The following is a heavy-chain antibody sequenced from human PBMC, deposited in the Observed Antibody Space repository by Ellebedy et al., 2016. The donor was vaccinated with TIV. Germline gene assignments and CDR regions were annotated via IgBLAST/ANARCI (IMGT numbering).Heavy chain of an antibody. CDR3: ARGRDY. Sequence: PGGSLRLSCAASGFPFSTSEMNWFRQAPGKGLEWLSYISGSGATILYADSVRGRFTISRDDAKNSLYLQMNSLRAEDTAVYYCARGRDYWGQGTLVTVSS. V-gene: IGHV3-48*03. CDR2: ISGSGATI. CDR1: GFPFSTSE. J-gene: IGHJ4*02.